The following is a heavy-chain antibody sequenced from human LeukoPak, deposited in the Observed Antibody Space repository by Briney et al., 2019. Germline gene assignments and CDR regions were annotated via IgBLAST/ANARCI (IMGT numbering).Heavy chain of an antibody. V-gene: IGHV3-11*06. D-gene: IGHD2-2*01. CDR3: ARGHAFHCISTSCQGEAFDI. J-gene: IGHJ3*02. CDR1: GFTFSDYY. CDR2: ISSSSSYT. Sequence: NSGGSLRLSCAASGFTFSDYYMSWIRQAPGKGLEWVSYISSSSSYTNYADSVKGRFTISRDNAKNSLYLQMNSLRAEDTAVYYCARGHAFHCISTSCQGEAFDIWGQGTMVTVSS.